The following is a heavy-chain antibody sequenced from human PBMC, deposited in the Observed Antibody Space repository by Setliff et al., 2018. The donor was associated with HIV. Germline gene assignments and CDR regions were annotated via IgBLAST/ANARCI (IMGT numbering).Heavy chain of an antibody. CDR1: GFTFDDYG. CDR3: ARGEPTILIEPAAFFDY. J-gene: IGHJ4*02. V-gene: IGHV3-20*04. Sequence: PGGSLRLSCAASGFTFDDYGMSWVRQAPGKGLEWVSGINWNGGSTGYADSVKGRFTISRDNAKNFLYLQMNSLRAEDTAVYYCARGEPTILIEPAAFFDYWGQGTLVTVSS. CDR2: INWNGGST. D-gene: IGHD2-2*01.